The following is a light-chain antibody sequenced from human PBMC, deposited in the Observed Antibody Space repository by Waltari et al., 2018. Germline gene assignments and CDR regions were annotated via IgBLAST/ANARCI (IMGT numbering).Light chain of an antibody. CDR1: SSDIGSYNL. V-gene: IGLV2-23*02. J-gene: IGLJ3*02. Sequence: QSALTQPASVSGSPGQSITISCTGTSSDIGSYNLVSWYQQHPGKAPKLVICEVSKRPSVVSNRFPASKSGNTASLTISGLQAEDEADYYCCSYAGGSTGVFGGGTKLTFL. CDR2: EVS. CDR3: CSYAGGSTGV.